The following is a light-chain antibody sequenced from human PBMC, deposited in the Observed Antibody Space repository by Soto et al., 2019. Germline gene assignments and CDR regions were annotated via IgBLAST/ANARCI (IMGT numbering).Light chain of an antibody. CDR2: DAS. Sequence: EVVLTQSPATLSLSPGERATLSCRPIQGVVRPLAWYQQKPGQAPRLLILDASDRATGIPARFSGSGSGTNFTLTISSLEPEDFAVYYCQQRSNWPPVTFGGGTKVEIK. CDR1: QGVVRP. V-gene: IGKV3-11*01. CDR3: QQRSNWPPVT. J-gene: IGKJ4*01.